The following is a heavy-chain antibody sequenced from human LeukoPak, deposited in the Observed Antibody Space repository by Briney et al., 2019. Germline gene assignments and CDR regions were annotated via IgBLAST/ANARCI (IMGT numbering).Heavy chain of an antibody. V-gene: IGHV3-30*18. CDR2: ISYDGRNQ. Sequence: GGSLRLSCAASGFTFSTYGMHWVRQAPGKGLEWVAVISYDGRNQYYADSVKGRLTISRDNSENTLYLQMNSLIPEDTAVYYCAKGSAYGDYYYYGMDVWGQGTTVTVSS. CDR1: GFTFSTYG. CDR3: AKGSAYGDYYYYGMDV. J-gene: IGHJ6*02. D-gene: IGHD4-17*01.